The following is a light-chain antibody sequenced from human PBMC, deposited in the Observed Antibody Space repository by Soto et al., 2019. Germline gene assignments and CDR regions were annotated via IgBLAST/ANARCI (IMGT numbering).Light chain of an antibody. CDR1: QSVSSN. Sequence: EIVMTQSPATLSVSPGERATLSCRASQSVSSNLAWYQQKPGQAPRLLIHGASTRATGIPARFSGSGSGTEFTLTISSLQSEDFAVYYCQQYNNWPPGPLTFGGGTKVDIK. CDR3: QQYNNWPPGPLT. V-gene: IGKV3-15*01. J-gene: IGKJ4*01. CDR2: GAS.